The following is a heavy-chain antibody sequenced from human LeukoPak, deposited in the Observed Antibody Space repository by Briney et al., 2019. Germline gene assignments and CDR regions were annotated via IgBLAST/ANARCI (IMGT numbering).Heavy chain of an antibody. Sequence: SGGSLRLSCTASGFTFGGYAMSWFRQAPGKGLEWVGFIRSKAYGGTTEYAASVKGRFTISRDDSKSIAYLQMNSLKTEDTAVYYCTRAVLLWFGEFDYWGQGTLVTVSS. V-gene: IGHV3-49*03. D-gene: IGHD3-10*01. J-gene: IGHJ4*02. CDR1: GFTFGGYA. CDR3: TRAVLLWFGEFDY. CDR2: IRSKAYGGTT.